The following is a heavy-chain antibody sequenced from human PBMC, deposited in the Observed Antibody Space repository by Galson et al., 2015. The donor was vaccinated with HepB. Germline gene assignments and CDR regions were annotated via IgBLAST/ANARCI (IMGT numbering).Heavy chain of an antibody. CDR2: IYYSGST. J-gene: IGHJ4*02. CDR3: ARHPIRALDY. CDR1: GGSISSGPYY. Sequence: ETLSLTCTVSGGSISSGPYYWGWIRQPPGKGLEWIGSIYYSGSTYYNPSLNSRVTLSVDTSKKQFSLKMSSVTVADTAVYYCARHPIRALDYWGQGILVTVSS. V-gene: IGHV4-39*01.